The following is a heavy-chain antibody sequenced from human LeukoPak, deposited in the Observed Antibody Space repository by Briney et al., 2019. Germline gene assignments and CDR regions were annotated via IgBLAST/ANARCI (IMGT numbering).Heavy chain of an antibody. V-gene: IGHV3-48*01. J-gene: IGHJ6*03. CDR1: GFTFSNYS. D-gene: IGHD1-26*01. CDR2: TSIVGGTN. CDR3: ARVVGATQFGYYYHYMDV. Sequence: GGSLRLSCAASGFTFSNYSMNWVRQAPGKGLEWVSYTSIVGGTNSYADSVKGRFTISRDNAKNSLFLQLNSLRAEDTAVYYCARVVGATQFGYYYHYMDVWGKGTTVTVSS.